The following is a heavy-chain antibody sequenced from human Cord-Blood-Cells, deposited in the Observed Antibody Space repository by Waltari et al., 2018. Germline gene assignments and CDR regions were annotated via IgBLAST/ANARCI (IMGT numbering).Heavy chain of an antibody. Sequence: QVQLVQSGAEVKKPGASVKVSCKASGYTFTSYDINWVRQATGQGLEWMGWMNPNSGNTGYAQKFQGRVTMTSNTSISTAYMELSSLRSEDTAVYYYARGRYDFWSGYNPNWFDPWGQGTLVTVSS. CDR1: GYTFTSYD. D-gene: IGHD3-3*01. V-gene: IGHV1-8*01. CDR2: MNPNSGNT. CDR3: ARGRYDFWSGYNPNWFDP. J-gene: IGHJ5*02.